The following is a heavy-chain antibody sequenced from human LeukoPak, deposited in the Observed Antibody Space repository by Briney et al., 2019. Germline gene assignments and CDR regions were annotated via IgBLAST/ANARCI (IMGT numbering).Heavy chain of an antibody. CDR3: AREYTAMVRRVYYYYGMDV. D-gene: IGHD5-18*01. CDR2: ISSSSSYI. Sequence: GGSLRLSCAATGFTFSSYSMNWVRQAPGKGLEGVSSISSSSSYIYYADSVKGRFTISRDNAKNSLYLQMNSLRAEDTAVYYCAREYTAMVRRVYYYYGMDVWGQGTTVTVSS. CDR1: GFTFSSYS. V-gene: IGHV3-21*01. J-gene: IGHJ6*02.